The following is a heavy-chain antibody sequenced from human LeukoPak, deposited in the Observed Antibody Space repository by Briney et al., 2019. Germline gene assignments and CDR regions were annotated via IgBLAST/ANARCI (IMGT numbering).Heavy chain of an antibody. Sequence: PGGSLRLSCAASGFTFSSYEMNWVRQAPGKGLEWVSYISSSGSTIYYADSVKGRFTISRDNAKNSLYLQMNSLRAEDTAVYYCARDSAAAMVSRFHYYYGMDVWGKGTTVTVSS. CDR1: GFTFSSYE. D-gene: IGHD2-2*01. CDR3: ARDSAAAMVSRFHYYYGMDV. J-gene: IGHJ6*04. V-gene: IGHV3-48*03. CDR2: ISSSGSTI.